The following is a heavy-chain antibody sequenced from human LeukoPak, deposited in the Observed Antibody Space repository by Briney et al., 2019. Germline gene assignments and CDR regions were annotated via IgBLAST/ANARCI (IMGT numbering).Heavy chain of an antibody. D-gene: IGHD5-12*01. CDR1: GFTFSNAW. CDR2: IKGDGGEK. V-gene: IGHV3-7*01. Sequence: GGSLRLSCAASGFTFSNAWMTWVRQAPGKGLEWVANIKGDGGEKYYVDSVKGRFTISRDNAKTSLYLQLNSLRADDTAVYYCARDVQVATIYPLDYWGQGTLVTVSS. CDR3: ARDVQVATIYPLDY. J-gene: IGHJ4*02.